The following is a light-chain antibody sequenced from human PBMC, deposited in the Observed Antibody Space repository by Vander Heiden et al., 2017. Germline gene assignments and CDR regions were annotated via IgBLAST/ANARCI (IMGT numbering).Light chain of an antibody. Sequence: PSSVAAAPRQTATITWGGHKRGSRVLQWYQKKPGQAPVLVFYDGRVRPSVIPERVAGSNSEDTSTLTSSMVEAGDEADYYCQVWDIVSYPVVFGGGTKVTV. J-gene: IGLJ2*01. CDR1: KRGSRV. V-gene: IGLV3-21*02. CDR2: DGR. CDR3: QVWDIVSYPVV.